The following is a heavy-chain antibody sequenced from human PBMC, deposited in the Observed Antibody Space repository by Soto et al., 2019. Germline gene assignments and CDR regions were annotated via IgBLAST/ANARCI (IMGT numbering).Heavy chain of an antibody. CDR3: ARHSPPFLYGSLPWDV. J-gene: IGHJ6*02. D-gene: IGHD3-10*01. V-gene: IGHV4-59*08. CDR1: GGSISNSY. Sequence: SETLSLTCTVSGGSISNSYWSWIRQSPGKGLEWIGYIYSSGSTNYNPSLNSRVTISVDTSKNQFSLKLSSLSAADTAVYYGARHSPPFLYGSLPWDVWGQGTTVT. CDR2: IYSSGST.